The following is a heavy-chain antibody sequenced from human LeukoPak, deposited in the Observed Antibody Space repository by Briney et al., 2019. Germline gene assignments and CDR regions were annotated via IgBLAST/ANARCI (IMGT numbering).Heavy chain of an antibody. CDR1: GGSISSSSYY. Sequence: PSETLSLTCTVSGGSISSSSYYWGWIRQPPGKGLEWIGSIYYSGSTYYNPSLKSRVTISVDTSKNQFSLKLSSVTAADTAVYYCARGGRASDLRYFDRLGGDWFDPWGQGTLVTVSS. J-gene: IGHJ5*02. D-gene: IGHD3-9*01. CDR3: ARGGRASDLRYFDRLGGDWFDP. CDR2: IYYSGST. V-gene: IGHV4-39*01.